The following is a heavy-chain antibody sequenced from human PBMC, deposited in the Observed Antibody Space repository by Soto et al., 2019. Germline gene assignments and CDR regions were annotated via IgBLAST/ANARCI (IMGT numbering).Heavy chain of an antibody. CDR2: ISHSGST. D-gene: IGHD3-22*01. V-gene: IGHV4-34*01. J-gene: IGHJ4*02. CDR1: SGSFSGYY. Sequence: QVQLQQWGAGLLKPSETLSLRCDVNSGSFSGYYWTWIRQTPGKGLEWIGEISHSGSTNYNPSLMSRVTMSADTSKKQFSLRLSSVTAADTALYFCARGYESSRRYLPLLDYWGQGTLVTVSS. CDR3: ARGYESSRRYLPLLDY.